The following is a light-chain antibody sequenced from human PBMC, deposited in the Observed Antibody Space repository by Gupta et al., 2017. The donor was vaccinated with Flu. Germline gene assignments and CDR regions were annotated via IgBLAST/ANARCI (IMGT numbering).Light chain of an antibody. V-gene: IGKV4-1*01. Sequence: SLGERATINCKSSQTVLYSPNKRNYLAWYQQKVGQSPKLLFYWASTRESGVPDRFSGSGSEADFSRTISSLQAEDVAVYYCQQYHSIPWTFGQGTRVDIK. CDR1: QTVLYSPNKRNY. CDR3: QQYHSIPWT. CDR2: WAS. J-gene: IGKJ1*01.